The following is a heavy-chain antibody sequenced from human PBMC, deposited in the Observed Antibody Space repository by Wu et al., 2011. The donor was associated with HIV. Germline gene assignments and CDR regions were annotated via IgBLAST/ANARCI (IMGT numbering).Heavy chain of an antibody. J-gene: IGHJ4*02. CDR1: GGTFSSYA. Sequence: QVQLVQSGAEVKKPGSSVKVSCKASGGTFSSYAISWVRQAPGQGLEWMGRIIPIFGTTNYAQKFQGRVTITADKSTSTAYMELSSLRSEDTAVYYCASTSGADSSGYSAYFDYWGQGTLVTVSS. CDR2: IIPIFGTT. CDR3: ASTSGADSSGYSAYFDY. V-gene: IGHV1-69*14. D-gene: IGHD3-22*01.